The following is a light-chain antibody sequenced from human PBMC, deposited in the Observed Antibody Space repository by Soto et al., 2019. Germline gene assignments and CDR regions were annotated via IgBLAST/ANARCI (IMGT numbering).Light chain of an antibody. Sequence: EIMMTQSPATLSVSPGERVTLSCRASQSVSNNLAWYQQKPGQAPRLLIYYASTRATGIPARFSGSGSGTEFTLTISSLQSEDFALYSCQQYNNWPPITFGQGTRLEIK. CDR1: QSVSNN. V-gene: IGKV3-15*01. J-gene: IGKJ5*01. CDR2: YAS. CDR3: QQYNNWPPIT.